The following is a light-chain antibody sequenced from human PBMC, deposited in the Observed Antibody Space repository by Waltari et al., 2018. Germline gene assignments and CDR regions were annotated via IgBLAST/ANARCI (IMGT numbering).Light chain of an antibody. CDR1: NSDVGVYTY. J-gene: IGLJ1*01. Sequence: QSALTQPPSVSGSPGQSITLSCTGRNSDVGVYTYSPCYQQHPDKAPKVMIYDVSNRPSGVSNRFSGSKSGNTASLIISGLQAEDEADYYCGSYRSSSARYVFGTGTKVTVL. CDR3: GSYRSSSARYV. CDR2: DVS. V-gene: IGLV2-14*01.